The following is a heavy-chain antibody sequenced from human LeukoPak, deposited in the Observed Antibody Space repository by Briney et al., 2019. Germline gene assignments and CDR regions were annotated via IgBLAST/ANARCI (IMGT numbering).Heavy chain of an antibody. V-gene: IGHV4-38-2*02. CDR2: IYYTGNT. D-gene: IGHD3/OR15-3a*01. CDR1: GYSISSGYY. CDR3: ARQTGSGLFILP. Sequence: SETLSLTCTVSGYSISSGYYWGWIRQPPGKGLEWIGSIYYTGNTYYNASLKSQVSISIDTSKNQFSLRLTSVTAADTAVYFCARQTGSGLFILPGGQGTLVTVSS. J-gene: IGHJ4*02.